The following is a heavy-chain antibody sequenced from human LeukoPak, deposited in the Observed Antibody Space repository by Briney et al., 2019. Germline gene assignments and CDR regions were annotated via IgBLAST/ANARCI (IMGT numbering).Heavy chain of an antibody. V-gene: IGHV3-9*01. CDR3: AKDSGIVVADAFDI. D-gene: IGHD3-22*01. CDR1: GFTFDDYA. CDR2: ISWNSGSI. J-gene: IGHJ3*02. Sequence: GGSLGLSCAASGFTFDDYAMHWVRQAPGKSLEWVSGISWNSGSIGYADSVKGRFTISRDNAKNSLYLQMNSLRAEDTALYYCAKDSGIVVADAFDIWGQGTMVTVSS.